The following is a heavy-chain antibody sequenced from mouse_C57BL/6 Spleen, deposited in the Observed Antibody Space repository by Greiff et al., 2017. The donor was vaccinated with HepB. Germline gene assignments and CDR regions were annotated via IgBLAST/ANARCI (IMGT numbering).Heavy chain of an antibody. V-gene: IGHV1-39*01. D-gene: IGHD2-4*01. CDR2: INPNYGTT. J-gene: IGHJ1*03. CDR3: ARYYDYDEGYWYFDV. Sequence: VHVKQSGPELVKPGASVKISCKASGYSFTDYNMNWVKQSNGKSLEWIGVINPNYGTTSYNQKFKGKATLTVDQSSSTAYMQLNSLTSEDSAVYYCARYYDYDEGYWYFDVWGTGTTVTVSS. CDR1: GYSFTDYN.